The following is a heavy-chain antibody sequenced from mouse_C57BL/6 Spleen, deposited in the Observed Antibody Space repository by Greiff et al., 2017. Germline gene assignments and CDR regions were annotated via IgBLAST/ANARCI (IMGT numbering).Heavy chain of an antibody. Sequence: VQLQQSGPELVKPGASVKIPCKASGYTFTDYNMDWVKQSHGKSLEWIGDINPNNGGTIYNQKFKGKATLTVDKSSSTAYMELRSLTSEDTAVYYCARSHYYGSSPGYFDYWGKGTTLTVSS. V-gene: IGHV1-18*01. D-gene: IGHD1-1*01. CDR2: INPNNGGT. CDR3: ARSHYYGSSPGYFDY. CDR1: GYTFTDYN. J-gene: IGHJ2*01.